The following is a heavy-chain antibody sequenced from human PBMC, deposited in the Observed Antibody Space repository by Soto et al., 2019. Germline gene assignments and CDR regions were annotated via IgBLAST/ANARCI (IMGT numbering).Heavy chain of an antibody. CDR2: ISGSGGST. CDR3: AKLYTVTTYYFDY. D-gene: IGHD4-17*01. CDR1: GFTFSSYA. J-gene: IGHJ4*02. V-gene: IGHV3-23*01. Sequence: GGSMRLSCAAAGFTFSSYAMSWVRQDPGKGLEWVSAISGSGGSTYYADSVKGRFTISRDNSKNTLYLQMNSLRAEDTAVYYCAKLYTVTTYYFDYWGQGTLVTVSS.